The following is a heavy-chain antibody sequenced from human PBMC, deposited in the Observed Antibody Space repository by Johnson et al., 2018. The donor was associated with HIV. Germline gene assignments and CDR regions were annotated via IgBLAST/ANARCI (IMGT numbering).Heavy chain of an antibody. D-gene: IGHD6-13*01. V-gene: IGHV3-NL1*01. CDR1: GFTFSSYA. CDR2: IYSGDTT. CDR3: APAGPDAFDI. J-gene: IGHJ3*02. Sequence: QVQLVESGGGLVQPGRSLRLSCAASGFTFSSYAMHWVRQAPGKGLEWVSLIYSGDTTYYADSVKGRFTISRDNSKNTLYLQMNSLRAEDTAVYYCAPAGPDAFDIWGQGTMVTVSS.